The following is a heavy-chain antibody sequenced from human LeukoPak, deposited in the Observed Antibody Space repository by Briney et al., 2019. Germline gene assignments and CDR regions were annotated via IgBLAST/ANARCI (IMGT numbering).Heavy chain of an antibody. Sequence: GGSLRLSCAASGLTFSTHSMHWVRQAPGKGLEWVAIISYDGGIKYYADSVKGRFTFARDNSKNTLYLQMNSLRIEDTAVYYCARRVEGRGSYHNYAMDVWGQGATVTVSS. CDR3: ARRVEGRGSYHNYAMDV. CDR1: GLTFSTHS. J-gene: IGHJ6*02. CDR2: ISYDGGIK. V-gene: IGHV3-30-3*01. D-gene: IGHD3-10*01.